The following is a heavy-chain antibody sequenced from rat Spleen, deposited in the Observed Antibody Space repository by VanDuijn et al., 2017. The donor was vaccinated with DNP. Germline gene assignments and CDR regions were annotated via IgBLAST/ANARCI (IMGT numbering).Heavy chain of an antibody. Sequence: EVQLQESGPGLLKPSQSLSLTCSVTGYSITSSSRWNWIRKLPGNKMEWIGYINHSGYTGYNPSLKSRISITRDTSKNQFFLQLRSVTTEDTATYYCARGNDDYFPNWYFDFWGPGTMVTVSS. V-gene: IGHV3-1*01. J-gene: IGHJ1*01. CDR3: ARGNDDYFPNWYFDF. CDR2: INHSGYT. CDR1: GYSITSSS. D-gene: IGHD1-12*03.